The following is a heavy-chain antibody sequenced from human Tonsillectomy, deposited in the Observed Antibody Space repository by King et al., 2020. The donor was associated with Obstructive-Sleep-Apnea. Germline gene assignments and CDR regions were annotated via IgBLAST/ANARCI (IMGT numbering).Heavy chain of an antibody. V-gene: IGHV3-48*01. CDR2: ISSFSTTI. D-gene: IGHD6-13*01. Sequence: VQLVESGGGLVQPGGSLRLSCAASGFIFSTYSMNWGRQAPGKGLEGVSYISSFSTTIYYADSVKGRFTISRDNAKNSLYLRMNSLRAEDTAVYYCARDRGAAAGTYYYDYGMDVWGQGTTVTVSS. J-gene: IGHJ6*02. CDR3: ARDRGAAAGTYYYDYGMDV. CDR1: GFIFSTYS.